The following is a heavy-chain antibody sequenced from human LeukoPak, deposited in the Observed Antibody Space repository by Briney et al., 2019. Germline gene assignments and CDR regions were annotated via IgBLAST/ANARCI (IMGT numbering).Heavy chain of an antibody. D-gene: IGHD3-22*01. CDR2: IYYSGST. CDR3: AGDMYYDSSGRNWFDP. J-gene: IGHJ5*02. CDR1: GGSISSYY. V-gene: IGHV4-59*12. Sequence: SETLSLTCTVSGGSISSYYWSWIRQPPGKGLEWIGYIYYSGSTNYNPSLKSRVTISVDTSKNQFSLKLSSVTAADTAVYYCAGDMYYDSSGRNWFDPWGQGTLVTVSS.